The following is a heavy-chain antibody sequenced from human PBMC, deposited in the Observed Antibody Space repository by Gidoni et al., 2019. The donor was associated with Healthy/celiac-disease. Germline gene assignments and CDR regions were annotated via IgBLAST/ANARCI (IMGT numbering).Heavy chain of an antibody. CDR2: IYPGDSDT. CDR1: GYSFTSYW. V-gene: IGHV5-51*03. D-gene: IGHD2-2*01. CDR3: ARTPRSSSSNFPHHHYYYYGMDV. Sequence: EVQLVQSGAEVKKPGESLQISCKGSGYSFTSYWIGWVRQMPGKGLEWMGIIYPGDSDTRYSPSFQGQVTISADKSISTAYLQWSSLKASDTAMYYCARTPRSSSSNFPHHHYYYYGMDVWGQGTTVTVSS. J-gene: IGHJ6*02.